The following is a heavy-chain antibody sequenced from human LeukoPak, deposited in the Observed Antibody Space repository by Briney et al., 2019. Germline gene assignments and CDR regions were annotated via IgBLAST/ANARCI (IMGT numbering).Heavy chain of an antibody. D-gene: IGHD4-17*01. CDR3: ARHLYSDGQRGFVY. V-gene: IGHV5-51*01. CDR2: IYPDDSDT. CDR1: GYIFTNYS. Sequence: GESLKISCKASGYIFTNYSIAWVRQMPGTGLEWMGVIYPDDSDTRYSPSFQGQVTISADKSVTTAYLQWSSLRASDTAIYYCARHLYSDGQRGFVYWGQGTLGTVSS. J-gene: IGHJ4*02.